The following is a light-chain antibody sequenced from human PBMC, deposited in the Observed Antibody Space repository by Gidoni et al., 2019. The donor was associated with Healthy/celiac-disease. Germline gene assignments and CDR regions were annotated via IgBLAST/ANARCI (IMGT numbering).Light chain of an antibody. J-gene: IGLJ2*01. CDR1: TGDIGGYNF. CDR3: SSYTNRDSLV. CDR2: DVR. Sequence: QSALTQPASVSGSPGQSITISCTGTTGDIGGYNFVSWYQQHPVKAPQLMIFDVRNRPSGVSNRFSGSKSGNTASLTISGLQADDEAEYFCSSYTNRDSLVFGGGTKVTVL. V-gene: IGLV2-14*03.